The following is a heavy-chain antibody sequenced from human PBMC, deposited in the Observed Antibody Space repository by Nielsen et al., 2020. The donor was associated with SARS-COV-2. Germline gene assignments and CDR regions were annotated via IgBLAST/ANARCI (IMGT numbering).Heavy chain of an antibody. CDR1: GFTFSSYE. V-gene: IGHV3-48*03. Sequence: GGSLRLSCAASGFTFSSYEMNWVRQAPGKGLEWVSYISSSGSTIYYADSVKGRFTVSRDTSKNTVYLQMNSLSVEDTAVYHCAKRRAVFMLTFGGEGAMDVWGQGTTVSVSS. D-gene: IGHD3-16*01. CDR2: ISSSGSTI. J-gene: IGHJ6*02. CDR3: AKRRAVFMLTFGGEGAMDV.